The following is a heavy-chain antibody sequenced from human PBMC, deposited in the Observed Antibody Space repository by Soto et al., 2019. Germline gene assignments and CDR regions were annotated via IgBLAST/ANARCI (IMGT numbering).Heavy chain of an antibody. CDR3: ARAQFYSGSGNYHNLMFDP. J-gene: IGHJ5*02. D-gene: IGHD3-10*01. Sequence: SETLSLTCAVSGGSIGGAGYSWSWIRQPPGGGLDWIGYIYESGTILYNPSLKTRLTISLNWSDKQFSLTLNSVTAADTAVYYCARAQFYSGSGNYHNLMFDPWGQGTQVTVS. CDR1: GGSIGGAGYS. CDR2: IYESGTI. V-gene: IGHV4-30-2*01.